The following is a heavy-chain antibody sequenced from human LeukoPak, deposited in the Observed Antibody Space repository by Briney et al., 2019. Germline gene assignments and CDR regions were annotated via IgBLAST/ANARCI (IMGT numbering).Heavy chain of an antibody. V-gene: IGHV3-74*01. D-gene: IGHD1-26*01. Sequence: GGSLRLSCAASGFTFSSYWMHWVRQVPGKGLVWVSRINSDGRSTSYADSVKGRLTISRDNAKNTLHLQMNSLRVEDTAVYYCVKGGSYAIDYWGQGILVTVPS. CDR1: GFTFSSYW. CDR2: INSDGRST. J-gene: IGHJ4*02. CDR3: VKGGSYAIDY.